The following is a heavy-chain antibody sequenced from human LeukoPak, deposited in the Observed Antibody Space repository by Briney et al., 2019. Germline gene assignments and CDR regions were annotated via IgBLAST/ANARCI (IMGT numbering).Heavy chain of an antibody. Sequence: GESLKISCKGSGYSFTNYWIAWVRQMPGKGLEWMGIIYPGHSETRYSPSFQGQVTISADKSISTAYLQWSSLKASDTATYYCARGDSSTWYEYWGQGTLVTVSS. CDR2: IYPGHSET. D-gene: IGHD6-13*01. CDR1: GYSFTNYW. V-gene: IGHV5-51*01. J-gene: IGHJ4*02. CDR3: ARGDSSTWYEY.